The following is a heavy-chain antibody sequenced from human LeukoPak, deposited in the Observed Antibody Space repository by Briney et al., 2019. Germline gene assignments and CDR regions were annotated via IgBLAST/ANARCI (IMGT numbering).Heavy chain of an antibody. CDR2: ISAYNGNT. J-gene: IGHJ4*02. V-gene: IGHV1-18*04. CDR1: GYTFTSYT. D-gene: IGHD6-19*01. CDR3: ARDLKRGYSSGRYSWGTGSSNDY. Sequence: ASVKVSCKASGYTFTSYTITWVRQAPGQGLEWMGWISAYNGNTNYAQNLQGRVTMTTDTSTSIAYMELRSLRSDDTAVYYCARDLKRGYSSGRYSWGTGSSNDYWGQGTLVTVSS.